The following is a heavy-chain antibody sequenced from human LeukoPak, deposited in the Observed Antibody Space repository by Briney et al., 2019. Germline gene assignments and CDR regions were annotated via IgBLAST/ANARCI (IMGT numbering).Heavy chain of an antibody. Sequence: ETLSLTCAVYGGSFSGYYWSWIRQPPGKGLEWIGEINHSGSTNYNPSLKSRVTISVDTSKNQFSLKLSSVTAADTAVYYCARGDGYKYYYYYGMDVWGQGTTVTVSS. J-gene: IGHJ6*02. V-gene: IGHV4-34*01. CDR2: INHSGST. CDR1: GGSFSGYY. D-gene: IGHD5-24*01. CDR3: ARGDGYKYYYYYGMDV.